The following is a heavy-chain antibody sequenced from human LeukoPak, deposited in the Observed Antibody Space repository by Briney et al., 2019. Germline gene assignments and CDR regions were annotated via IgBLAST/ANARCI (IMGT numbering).Heavy chain of an antibody. Sequence: GGSLRLSCAASGFTFSRYSMNWVRQAPGKGLEWVSSISISSSYIYYADSVKGRFTMSRDNAKNSLYLQVNSLRAEDTAVYYCARINGDGYILTWFDPWGQGTLVTVSS. CDR2: ISISSSYI. V-gene: IGHV3-21*04. CDR3: ARINGDGYILTWFDP. J-gene: IGHJ5*02. CDR1: GFTFSRYS. D-gene: IGHD5-24*01.